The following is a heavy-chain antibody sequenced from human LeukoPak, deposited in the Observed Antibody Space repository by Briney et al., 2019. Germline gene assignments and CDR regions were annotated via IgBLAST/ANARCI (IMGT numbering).Heavy chain of an antibody. CDR2: IIPIFGTA. V-gene: IGHV1-69*01. CDR1: GGTFSSYA. D-gene: IGHD6-19*01. Sequence: SVKVSCKASGGTFSSYAISWVRQAPGQGLEWMGGIIPIFGTANYAQKFQGRVTITADESTSTAYMELSSLRSEDTAVCYCATRAVADDSLFDYWGQGTLVTVSS. CDR3: ATRAVADDSLFDY. J-gene: IGHJ4*02.